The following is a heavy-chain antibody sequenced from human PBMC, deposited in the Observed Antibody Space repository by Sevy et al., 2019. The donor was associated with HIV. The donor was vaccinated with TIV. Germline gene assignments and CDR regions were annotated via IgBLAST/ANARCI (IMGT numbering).Heavy chain of an antibody. Sequence: SETLSLTCTVSGGSISSYYWSWIRQPPGKGLEWIGYIYYSGSTNYNPSLKSRVTISVDTSKNQFSLKLSSVTAADTAVYYGARGGCSSTSCYRYYYYYGMDVWGQGTTVTVSS. CDR1: GGSISSYY. V-gene: IGHV4-59*01. CDR2: IYYSGST. J-gene: IGHJ6*02. CDR3: ARGGCSSTSCYRYYYYYGMDV. D-gene: IGHD2-2*01.